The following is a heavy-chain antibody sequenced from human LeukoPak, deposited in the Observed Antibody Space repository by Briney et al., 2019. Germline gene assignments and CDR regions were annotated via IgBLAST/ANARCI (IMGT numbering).Heavy chain of an antibody. CDR2: LYSAGTT. CDR3: ARAPTTTTTWDN. D-gene: IGHD5-12*01. V-gene: IGHV3-66*01. CDR1: GFSVSSNY. Sequence: PGGSLRLSCAASGFSVSSNYISWVRQAPGKGLEWVSALYSAGTTYYANSVKGRFTISGDNSRNTVYLQMNSLGADDTAVYYCARAPTTTTTWDNWGQGTLVTVSS. J-gene: IGHJ4*02.